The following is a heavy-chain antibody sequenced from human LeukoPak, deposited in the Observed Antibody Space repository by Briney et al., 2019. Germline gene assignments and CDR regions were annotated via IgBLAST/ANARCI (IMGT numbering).Heavy chain of an antibody. V-gene: IGHV4-34*01. D-gene: IGHD2-2*01. Sequence: SETLSLTCAVYGGSFSGYYWSWIRQPPGKGLEWIGEINHSGSTNYNPSLKSRVTISVDTSKNQFSLKLSSVTAADTAVYYCARGRSCSSTSCLNFDYWGQGTLVTVSS. CDR1: GGSFSGYY. CDR2: INHSGST. J-gene: IGHJ4*02. CDR3: ARGRSCSSTSCLNFDY.